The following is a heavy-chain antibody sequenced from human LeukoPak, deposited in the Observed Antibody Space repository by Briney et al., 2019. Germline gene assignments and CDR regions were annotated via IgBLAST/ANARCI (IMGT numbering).Heavy chain of an antibody. D-gene: IGHD2-8*01. CDR2: ICYSGST. J-gene: IGHJ5*02. Sequence: PSETLSLTCTVSGGSISSGSYYWGWIRQPPGKGLEWIGSICYSGSTYYNPSLKSRVTISVDTSKNQFSLKLSSVTAADTAVYYCARLMLRFDPWGQGTLVTVSS. CDR1: GGSISSGSYY. V-gene: IGHV4-39*01. CDR3: ARLMLRFDP.